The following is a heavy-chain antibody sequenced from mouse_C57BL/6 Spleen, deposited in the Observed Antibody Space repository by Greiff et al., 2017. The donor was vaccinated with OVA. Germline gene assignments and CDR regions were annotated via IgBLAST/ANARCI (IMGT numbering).Heavy chain of an antibody. CDR3: ARDYPWFAY. J-gene: IGHJ3*01. CDR1: GYAFSSSW. V-gene: IGHV1-82*01. Sequence: VKVVESGPELVKPGASVKISCKASGYAFSSSWMNWVKQRPGKGLEWIGRIYPGDGDTNYNGKFKGKATLTADKSSSTAYMQLSSLTSEDSAVYFCARDYPWFAYWGQGTLVTVSA. D-gene: IGHD2-4*01. CDR2: IYPGDGDT.